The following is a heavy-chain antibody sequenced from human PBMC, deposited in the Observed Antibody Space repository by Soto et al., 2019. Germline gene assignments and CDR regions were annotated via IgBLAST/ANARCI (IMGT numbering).Heavy chain of an antibody. CDR2: ISGSGGST. CDR3: AKDRNPYCSSTSCYYFDY. J-gene: IGHJ4*02. CDR1: GFTFSSYA. Sequence: PGGSLRLSCAASGFTFSSYAMSWVRQAPGKGLEWVSAISGSGGSTYYADSVKGRFTISRDNSKNTLYLQMNSLRAEDTAVYYCAKDRNPYCSSTSCYYFDYWGQGALVTVSS. D-gene: IGHD2-2*01. V-gene: IGHV3-23*01.